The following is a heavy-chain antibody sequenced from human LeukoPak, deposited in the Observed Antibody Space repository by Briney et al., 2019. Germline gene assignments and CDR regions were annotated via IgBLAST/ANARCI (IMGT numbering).Heavy chain of an antibody. CDR3: ARGFIAVAGTALNWFDP. D-gene: IGHD6-19*01. CDR2: IDQSGNT. J-gene: IGHJ5*02. CDR1: GGSSNFDF. V-gene: IGHV4-34*01. Sequence: PSETLSLTCAASGGSSNFDFWTWVRQFPGKGLGWIGEIDQSGNTNYNPPLKSRVTMSFDMSNNQFSLKLKSVNAADTAVYFCARGFIAVAGTALNWFDPWGPGTQVTVSS.